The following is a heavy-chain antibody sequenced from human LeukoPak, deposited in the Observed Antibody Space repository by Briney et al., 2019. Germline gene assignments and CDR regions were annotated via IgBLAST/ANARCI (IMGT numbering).Heavy chain of an antibody. V-gene: IGHV3-64D*09. CDR2: ISSNGGST. Sequence: GGSLRLSCSASGFTFSSYAMHWVRQAPGKGLEYVSAISSNGGSTYYADSVKGRFTISRDNSKNTLYLQMSSLRAEDTAVYYCGMTTGRVGDFDIWGQGTMVTVSS. CDR3: GMTTGRVGDFDI. D-gene: IGHD4-17*01. J-gene: IGHJ3*02. CDR1: GFTFSSYA.